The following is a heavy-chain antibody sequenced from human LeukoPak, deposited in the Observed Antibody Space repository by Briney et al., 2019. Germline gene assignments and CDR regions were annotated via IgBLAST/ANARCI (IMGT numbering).Heavy chain of an antibody. Sequence: ASVKVSCKASGYTFTGYYMHWVRQAPGQGLEWMGRINPNSGGTNYAQKFQGRVTMTRDTSISTAYMELSRLRSDDTAVYYCARGSFYDFNWFDPWGQGTLVTVS. CDR3: ARGSFYDFNWFDP. CDR1: GYTFTGYY. V-gene: IGHV1-2*06. D-gene: IGHD3/OR15-3a*01. CDR2: INPNSGGT. J-gene: IGHJ5*02.